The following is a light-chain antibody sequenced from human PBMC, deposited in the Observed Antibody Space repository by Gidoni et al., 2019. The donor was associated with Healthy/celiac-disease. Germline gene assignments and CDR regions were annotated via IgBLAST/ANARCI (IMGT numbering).Light chain of an antibody. CDR1: SGSIASNY. CDR3: QSYDSSSWV. J-gene: IGLJ3*02. Sequence: NFMLTQPHSVSESPGKTVTISCTRSSGSIASNYVQWYQQRPGSAPTTVIYEDNQIPPGVPDRFSGSIDSSSNSASLTISGLKTEDEADYYCQSYDSSSWVFGGGTKLTVL. CDR2: EDN. V-gene: IGLV6-57*04.